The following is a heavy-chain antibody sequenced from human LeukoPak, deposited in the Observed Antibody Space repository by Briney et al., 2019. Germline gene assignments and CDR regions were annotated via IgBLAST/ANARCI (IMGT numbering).Heavy chain of an antibody. CDR2: IKPKSGVS. CDR1: GYTFSAYY. D-gene: IGHD7-27*01. Sequence: ASVKVSCKASGYTFSAYYIHWVRQAPGEGLEWMGWIKPKSGVSTYAQSFQGRVTMTRDTSSSTAYMELYRLTSDDTALYFCARDPPGDPSPYFAYWGQGSLVIVSS. CDR3: ARDPPGDPSPYFAY. J-gene: IGHJ4*02. V-gene: IGHV1-2*02.